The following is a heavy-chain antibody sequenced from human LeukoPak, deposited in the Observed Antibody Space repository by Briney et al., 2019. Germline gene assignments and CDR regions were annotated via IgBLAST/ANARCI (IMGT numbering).Heavy chain of an antibody. CDR2: ISGSGGST. CDR3: AKDRRYSSSSYFDY. J-gene: IGHJ4*02. CDR1: GFTFSSYV. D-gene: IGHD6-6*01. Sequence: PGGSLRLSCAASGFTFSSYVMGWVRQAPGKGLEWVSAISGSGGSTYYADSVKGRFTISRDNSKNTLYLQMNSLRAEDTAVYYCAKDRRYSSSSYFDYWGQGTLVTVSS. V-gene: IGHV3-23*01.